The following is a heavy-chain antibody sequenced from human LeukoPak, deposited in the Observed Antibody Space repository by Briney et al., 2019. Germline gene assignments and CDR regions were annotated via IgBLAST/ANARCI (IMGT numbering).Heavy chain of an antibody. V-gene: IGHV3-30*02. CDR2: IQYDGTNK. J-gene: IGHJ1*01. D-gene: IGHD2-2*02. CDR1: GFTFSTCG. CDR3: AKSPPREYCSSTSCYNRYFQH. Sequence: GGSLRLSCAASGFTFSTCGMHWVRQAPGKGLEWVAFIQYDGTNKYYVDSVKGRFTISRDNSKNTLYLQMNSLRADDTAVYYCAKSPPREYCSSTSCYNRYFQHWGQGTLVTVSS.